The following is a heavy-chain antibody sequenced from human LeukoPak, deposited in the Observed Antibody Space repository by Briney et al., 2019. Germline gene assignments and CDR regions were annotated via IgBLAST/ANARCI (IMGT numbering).Heavy chain of an antibody. CDR3: ASEKPEKLYFDY. Sequence: SETLSLTCTVSGGSISSYYWSWIRQPAGKGLEWIGCIYTSGSTNYNPSLKSRVTMSVDTSKNQFSLKLSSVTAADTAVYYCASEKPEKLYFDYWGQGTLVTVSS. V-gene: IGHV4-4*07. CDR2: IYTSGST. CDR1: GGSISSYY. J-gene: IGHJ4*02.